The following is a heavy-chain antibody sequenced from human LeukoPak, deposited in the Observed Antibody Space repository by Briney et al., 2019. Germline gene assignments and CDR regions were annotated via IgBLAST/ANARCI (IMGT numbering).Heavy chain of an antibody. D-gene: IGHD3-10*01. Sequence: PSETLSLTCAVYGGSFSGYYWSWIRQPPGKGLEWIGEINHSGSTNYNPSLKSRVTISVDRSKNQFSLKLSSVTAADTAVYYCARALRGFYDYWGQGTLVTVSS. CDR3: ARALRGFYDY. J-gene: IGHJ4*02. CDR2: INHSGST. V-gene: IGHV4-34*01. CDR1: GGSFSGYY.